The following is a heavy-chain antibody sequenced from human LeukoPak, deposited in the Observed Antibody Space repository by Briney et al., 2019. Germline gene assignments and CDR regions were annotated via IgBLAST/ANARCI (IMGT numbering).Heavy chain of an antibody. CDR2: IYPNNSTR. Sequence: GAPVKVSCKASGYTFINFPLSWVRQAPGRGPEWVGWIYPNNSTRGYAKNFQGRVVLTRDTSISTAYMELRSLKSDDTAVYYCARGKVLFDYWGQGTLVAVSS. J-gene: IGHJ4*02. V-gene: IGHV1-8*01. CDR1: GYTFINFP. CDR3: ARGKVLFDY.